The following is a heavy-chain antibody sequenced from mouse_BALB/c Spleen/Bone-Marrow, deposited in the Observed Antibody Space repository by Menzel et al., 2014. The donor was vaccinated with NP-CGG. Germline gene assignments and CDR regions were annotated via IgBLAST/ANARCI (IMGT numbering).Heavy chain of an antibody. CDR3: ARLGYYGGFAY. CDR1: GFDFSGFW. V-gene: IGHV4-1*02. Sequence: EGQVVESGGGLVQPGGSLKLSCAASGFDFSGFWMGWVRQAPGKGLEWIGELNPDSSTINYMPSLKDRFIISRDNAKNTLYLQMSKVRSEDTALYYCARLGYYGGFAYWGQATLATVSA. D-gene: IGHD2-3*01. CDR2: LNPDSSTI. J-gene: IGHJ3*01.